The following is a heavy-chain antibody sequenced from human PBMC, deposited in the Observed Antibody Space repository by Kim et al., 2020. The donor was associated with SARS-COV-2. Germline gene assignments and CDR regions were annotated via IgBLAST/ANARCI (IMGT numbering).Heavy chain of an antibody. CDR3: ARDVSIQDILTGYSGVLDY. J-gene: IGHJ4*02. Sequence: GGSLRLSCAASGFTFSSYIMNWVRQAPGKGLEWVSSISSSSSHIYYADSVKGRFTISRDNAKNSLYLQMNSLRAEDTAVYYCARDVSIQDILTGYSGVLDYWGQGTLVTVSS. V-gene: IGHV3-21*01. D-gene: IGHD3-9*01. CDR2: ISSSSSHI. CDR1: GFTFSSYI.